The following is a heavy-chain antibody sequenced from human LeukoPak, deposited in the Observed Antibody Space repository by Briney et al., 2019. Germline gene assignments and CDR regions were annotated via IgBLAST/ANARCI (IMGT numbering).Heavy chain of an antibody. CDR1: GYTFTSYG. CDR2: ISAYNGNT. CDR3: ARDYHRLVGDIGSDY. Sequence: GASVKVSCKASGYTFTSYGISWVRQAPGQGLEWMGWISAYNGNTHYAQKLQGRVTMTTDTSTSTAYMELRSLRSDDTAVYYCARDYHRLVGDIGSDYWGQGTLVIVSS. V-gene: IGHV1-18*01. D-gene: IGHD1-26*01. J-gene: IGHJ4*02.